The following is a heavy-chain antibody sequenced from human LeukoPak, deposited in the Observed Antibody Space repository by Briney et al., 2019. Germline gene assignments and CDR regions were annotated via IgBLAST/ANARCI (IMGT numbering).Heavy chain of an antibody. CDR3: ARDGSGSYPRGYFDY. Sequence: GASVKVSCKASGYTFTSYAMHWVRQAPGQRLEWMGWINAGNGNTKYSQEFQGRVTITRDTSASTAYMELSSLRSEDMAVYYCARDGSGSYPRGYFDYWGQGTLVTVSS. J-gene: IGHJ4*02. CDR1: GYTFTSYA. CDR2: INAGNGNT. D-gene: IGHD3-10*01. V-gene: IGHV1-3*03.